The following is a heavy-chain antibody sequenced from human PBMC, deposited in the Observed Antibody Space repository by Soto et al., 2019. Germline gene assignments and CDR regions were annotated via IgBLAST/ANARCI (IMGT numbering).Heavy chain of an antibody. CDR2: IIPILGIA. CDR1: GGTFSSYT. CDR3: ARGDSGDDYFDY. J-gene: IGHJ4*02. V-gene: IGHV1-69*02. D-gene: IGHD1-26*01. Sequence: QVQLVQSGAEVKKPGSSVKVSCKASGGTFSSYTISWVRQAPGQGLEWMGRIIPILGIANYAQKCQGRVTITADKSTSTAYMELSSLRSEDTAVYYCARGDSGDDYFDYWGQGTLVTVSS.